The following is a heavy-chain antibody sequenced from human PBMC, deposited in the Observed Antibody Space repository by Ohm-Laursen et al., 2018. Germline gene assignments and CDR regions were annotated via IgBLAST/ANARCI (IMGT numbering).Heavy chain of an antibody. Sequence: SLRLSCAASGFTFSSYNMNWVRQAPGKGLEWVSSISGSSTYIYYADPLKGRFTISRDNAKNSLYLQMNSLRAEDTAVYHCVRGPYSYDSSGYPALWGPGTLVTVSS. J-gene: IGHJ4*02. CDR3: VRGPYSYDSSGYPAL. CDR2: ISGSSTYI. V-gene: IGHV3-21*06. D-gene: IGHD3-22*01. CDR1: GFTFSSYN.